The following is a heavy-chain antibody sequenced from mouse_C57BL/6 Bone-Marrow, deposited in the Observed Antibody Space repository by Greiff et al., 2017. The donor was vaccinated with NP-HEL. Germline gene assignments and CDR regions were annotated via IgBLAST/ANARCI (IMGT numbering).Heavy chain of an antibody. J-gene: IGHJ4*01. CDR3: AAIYYDYDDYAMGY. CDR2: ISSGGSYT. CDR1: GFTFSSYG. V-gene: IGHV5-6*01. D-gene: IGHD2-4*01. Sequence: EVQVVESGGDLVKPGGSLKLSCAASGFTFSSYGMSWVRQTPDKRLEWVATISSGGSYTYYPDSVKGRFIISRDNAKNNMYLQMGSLKSEDTTMYYCAAIYYDYDDYAMGYWGQGASVTVSS.